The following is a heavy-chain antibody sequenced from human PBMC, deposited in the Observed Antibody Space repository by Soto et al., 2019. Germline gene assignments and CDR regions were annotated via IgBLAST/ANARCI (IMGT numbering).Heavy chain of an antibody. CDR3: ARSVTTGIYRGYLDY. V-gene: IGHV3-33*01. J-gene: IGHJ4*02. CDR2: IGHDGKNE. CDR1: GFTFSTYG. Sequence: QVQLVESGGGVVQPGRSLRLSCAASGFTFSTYGMQWVRQAPGKGLEWVAVIGHDGKNEYYADSVKGRFTISRDDSKNPLCLQMNSLRAEDTAFYYCARSVTTGIYRGYLDYWGQGILVTVSS. D-gene: IGHD4-17*01.